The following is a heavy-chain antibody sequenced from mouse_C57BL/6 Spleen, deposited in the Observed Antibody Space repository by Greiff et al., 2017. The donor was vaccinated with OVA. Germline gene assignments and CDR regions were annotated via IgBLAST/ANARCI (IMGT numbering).Heavy chain of an antibody. D-gene: IGHD2-2*01. CDR2: ISSGSSTI. CDR3: ARTRGYDEYFDV. CDR1: GFTFSDYG. J-gene: IGHJ1*03. Sequence: EVKLQESGGGLVKPGGSLKLSCAASGFTFSDYGMHWVRQAPEKGLEWVAYISSGSSTIYYADTVKGRFTISRDNAKNTLFLQMTSLRSEDTAMYYCARTRGYDEYFDVWGTGTTVTVSS. V-gene: IGHV5-17*01.